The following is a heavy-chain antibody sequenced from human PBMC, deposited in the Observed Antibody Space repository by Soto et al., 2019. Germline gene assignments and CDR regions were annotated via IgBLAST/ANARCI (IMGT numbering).Heavy chain of an antibody. CDR2: IYWDDDK. CDR1: GFSLSTSGVG. D-gene: IGHD4-17*01. J-gene: IGHJ5*02. Sequence: QITLKESGPPLVKPTQTLTLTCTFSGFSLSTSGVGVGWIRQPPGKALEWLALIYWDDDKRYSPSLKSRLTITKDPSKSQGVLTMTNMDPVDTATDYCAHSYGLNWFDPWGQGTLVTVSS. V-gene: IGHV2-5*02. CDR3: AHSYGLNWFDP.